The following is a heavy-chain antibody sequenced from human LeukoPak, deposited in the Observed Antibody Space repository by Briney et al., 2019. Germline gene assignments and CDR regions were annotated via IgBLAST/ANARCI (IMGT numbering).Heavy chain of an antibody. Sequence: PGGSLRLSCAASGFTFSSYAMHWVRQAPGKGLEWVAVISYDGSNKYYADSVKGRFTISRDNSKNTLYLQMNSLRAEDTAVYYCARDAWFGELLSSYYYGMDVWGKGTTVTVSS. CDR1: GFTFSSYA. CDR3: ARDAWFGELLSSYYYGMDV. V-gene: IGHV3-30*04. J-gene: IGHJ6*04. CDR2: ISYDGSNK. D-gene: IGHD3-10*01.